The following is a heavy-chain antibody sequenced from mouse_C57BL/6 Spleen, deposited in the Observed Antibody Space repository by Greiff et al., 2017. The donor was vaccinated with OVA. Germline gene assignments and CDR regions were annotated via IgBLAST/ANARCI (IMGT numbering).Heavy chain of an antibody. D-gene: IGHD4-1*01. V-gene: IGHV5-17*01. J-gene: IGHJ4*01. CDR3: ARRTGTGDYAMDY. CDR1: GFTFSDYG. CDR2: ISSGSSTI. Sequence: EVHLVESGGGLVKPGGSLKLSCAASGFTFSDYGMHWVRQAPEKGLEWVACISSGSSTIYYADTVKGRFTISRDNAKNTLFLQMTSLRSEDTAMYYCARRTGTGDYAMDYWGQGTSVTVSS.